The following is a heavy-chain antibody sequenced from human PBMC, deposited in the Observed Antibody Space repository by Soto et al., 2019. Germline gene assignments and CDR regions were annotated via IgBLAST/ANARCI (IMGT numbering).Heavy chain of an antibody. CDR3: ARVGGYNYDVDY. CDR1: GCTFSSYA. V-gene: IGHV1-69*13. D-gene: IGHD5-12*01. J-gene: IGHJ4*02. Sequence: SVKVSCKASGCTFSSYAISWVRQAPGQGLEWMGGIIPIFGTANYAQKFQVRVTITADESTSTAYTELSSLISEDTAVYYCARVGGYNYDVDYWGQGTLVNVSS. CDR2: IIPIFGTA.